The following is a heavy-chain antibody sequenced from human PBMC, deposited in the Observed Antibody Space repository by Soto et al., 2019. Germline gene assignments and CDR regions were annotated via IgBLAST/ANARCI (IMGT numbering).Heavy chain of an antibody. CDR2: INHSGST. J-gene: IGHJ4*02. V-gene: IGHV4-34*01. D-gene: IGHD4-17*01. CDR3: ARHDYGGNLDY. Sequence: SETQSLTCAVYGGSFSGYYWSWIRQPPGKGLEWIGEINHSGSTNYNPSLKSRVTISVDTSKNQFSLKLSSVTAADTAVYYCARHDYGGNLDYWGQGTLVTVSS. CDR1: GGSFSGYY.